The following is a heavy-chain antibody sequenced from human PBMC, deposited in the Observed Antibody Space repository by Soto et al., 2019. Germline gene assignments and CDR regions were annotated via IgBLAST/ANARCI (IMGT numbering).Heavy chain of an antibody. Sequence: QVQLVESGGGVVQPGRSLRLSCAASGFTFSSYGMHWVRQAPGKGLEWVAVISYDGSNKYYADSVKGRFTISRDNSKNTLYLQMNSLRAEDTAVYYCAKDLDEEGVWYYYYGMDVWGQGTTVTVSS. V-gene: IGHV3-30*18. J-gene: IGHJ6*02. CDR3: AKDLDEEGVWYYYYGMDV. CDR1: GFTFSSYG. CDR2: ISYDGSNK. D-gene: IGHD3-16*01.